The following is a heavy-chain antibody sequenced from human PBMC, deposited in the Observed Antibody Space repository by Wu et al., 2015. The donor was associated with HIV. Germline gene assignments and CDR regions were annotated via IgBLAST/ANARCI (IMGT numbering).Heavy chain of an antibody. CDR3: ARGSPPFAPPDYYYYGMDV. V-gene: IGHV1-2*02. Sequence: QVQLVQSGAEVKKPGASVKVSCKASGYTFTGYYMHWVRQAPGQGLEWMGWINPNSGGTNYAQKFQGRVTMTRDTSISTAYMELSRLRSDDTAVYYCARGSPPFAPPDYYYYGMDVWGQGTTVTVSS. D-gene: IGHD3-3*01. J-gene: IGHJ6*02. CDR2: INPNSGGT. CDR1: GYTFTGYY.